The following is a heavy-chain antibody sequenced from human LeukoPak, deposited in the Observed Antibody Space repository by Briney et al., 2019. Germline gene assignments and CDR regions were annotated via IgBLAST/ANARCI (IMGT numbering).Heavy chain of an antibody. Sequence: GGSLRLSCAASGFTFSSYSMNWVRQAPGKGLEWVSSISSSSSYIYYADSVKGRFTISRDNAKNSLHLQMNSLRAEDTAVYYCARDRTGSDGSGSYYLTDYWGQGTLVTVSS. CDR3: ARDRTGSDGSGSYYLTDY. CDR1: GFTFSSYS. J-gene: IGHJ4*02. D-gene: IGHD3-10*01. CDR2: ISSSSSYI. V-gene: IGHV3-21*01.